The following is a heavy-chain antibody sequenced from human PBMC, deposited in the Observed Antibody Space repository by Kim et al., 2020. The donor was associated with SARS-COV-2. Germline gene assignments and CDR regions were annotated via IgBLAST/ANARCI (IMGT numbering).Heavy chain of an antibody. J-gene: IGHJ4*02. D-gene: IGHD6-13*01. CDR2: TSFGGSDQ. CDR3: ARGYSSSSDFDY. V-gene: IGHV3-30-3*01. Sequence: GGSLRLSCAASGFTFDKYAMHWVRQAPGKGLEWVAFTSFGGSDQFFADSVKGRCTVSRDNSQNTVHVEINNLRPEDTAISYCARGYSSSSDFDYWGQGT. CDR1: GFTFDKYA.